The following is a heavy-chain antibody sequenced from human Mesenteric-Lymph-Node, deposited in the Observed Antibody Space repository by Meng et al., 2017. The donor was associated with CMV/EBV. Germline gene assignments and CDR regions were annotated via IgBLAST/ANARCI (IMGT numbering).Heavy chain of an antibody. J-gene: IGHJ4*02. CDR3: ARGNPWQALDY. D-gene: IGHD1-14*01. CDR2: IYYSGNT. V-gene: IGHV4-39*01. Sequence: GSLRLSCTVSGGSMSSSSHYWGWIRQPPGKGLEWIGTIYYSGNTYYNPSLKSRVSISVDTSKYQFSLRLSSVTAADTAVYYCARGNPWQALDYWGQGTLVTVSS. CDR1: GGSMSSSSHY.